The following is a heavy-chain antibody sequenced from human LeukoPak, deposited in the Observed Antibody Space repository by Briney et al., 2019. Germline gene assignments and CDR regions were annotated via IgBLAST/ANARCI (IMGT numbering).Heavy chain of an antibody. V-gene: IGHV1-18*01. J-gene: IGHJ4*02. Sequence: ASVKVSCKASGYTFTSYGISWVRQAPGQGPEWMGWISAYNGNTNYAQKLQGRVTMTTDTSTSTAYMELRSLRSDDTAVYYCARDPGYYDSSGYYLLGALDYWGQGTLVTVSS. CDR2: ISAYNGNT. CDR3: ARDPGYYDSSGYYLLGALDY. CDR1: GYTFTSYG. D-gene: IGHD3-22*01.